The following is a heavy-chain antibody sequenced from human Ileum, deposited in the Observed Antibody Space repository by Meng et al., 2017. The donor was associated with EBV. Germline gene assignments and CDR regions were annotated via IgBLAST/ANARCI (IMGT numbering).Heavy chain of an antibody. CDR2: IYHTGST. Sequence: QLELQASDPGLVKPSDTLSLTCSVSGGTITSYCSYWRSIRQPPGKGLEWIATIYHTGSTYYNPSLKSRVTISVDTSKNEFSLKVTSVTAADTALYYCARRDTAWFDPWGRGTLVTVSS. V-gene: IGHV4-39*01. D-gene: IGHD2-21*02. CDR3: ARRDTAWFDP. J-gene: IGHJ5*02. CDR1: GGTITSYCSY.